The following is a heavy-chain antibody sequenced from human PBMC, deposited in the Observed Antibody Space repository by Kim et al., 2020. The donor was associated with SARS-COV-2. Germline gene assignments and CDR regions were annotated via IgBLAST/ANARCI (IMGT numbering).Heavy chain of an antibody. V-gene: IGHV4-31*03. CDR1: GGSISSGGYY. CDR2: IYYSGST. J-gene: IGHJ5*02. D-gene: IGHD3-10*01. Sequence: SETLSLTCTVSGGSISSGGYYWSWIRQHPGKGLEWIGYIYYSGSTYYNPSLKSRVTISVDTSKNQFSLKLSSVTAADTAVYYCARAVRVWFGDGSWFDPWGQGTLVTVSS. CDR3: ARAVRVWFGDGSWFDP.